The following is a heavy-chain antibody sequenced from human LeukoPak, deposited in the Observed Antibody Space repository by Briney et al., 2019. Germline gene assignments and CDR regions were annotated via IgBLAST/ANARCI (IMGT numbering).Heavy chain of an antibody. J-gene: IGHJ6*03. V-gene: IGHV3-23*01. CDR1: GFTFSSYG. CDR3: ARGDDHYDSSLDYYYYYMDV. Sequence: GGSLRLSCAASGFTFSSYGMSWVRQAPGKGLEWVSAISGSGGSTYYADSVKGRFTISRDNSKNTLYLQMNSLRAEDTAVYYCARGDDHYDSSLDYYYYYMDVWGKGTTVTVSS. D-gene: IGHD3-22*01. CDR2: ISGSGGST.